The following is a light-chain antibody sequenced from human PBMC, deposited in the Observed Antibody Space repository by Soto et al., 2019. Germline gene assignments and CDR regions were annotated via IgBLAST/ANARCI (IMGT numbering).Light chain of an antibody. J-gene: IGKJ4*01. CDR3: QHLLT. CDR2: WAS. V-gene: IGKV4-1*01. CDR1: QRVLYSSNNKNY. Sequence: DIVMTQSPDSLAVSLGERATINCKSSQRVLYSSNNKNYLAWYQQKPGQPPKLLIYWASTRESGVPDRFSGSGSATDFTLTIRSLLAEDLAVYYGQHLLTFGGGTKVEIK.